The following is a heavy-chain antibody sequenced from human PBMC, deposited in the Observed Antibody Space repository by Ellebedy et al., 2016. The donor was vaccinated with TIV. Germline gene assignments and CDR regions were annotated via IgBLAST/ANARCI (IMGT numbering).Heavy chain of an antibody. Sequence: GGSLRLSXAASGFTFSSYGMHWVRQAPGKGLGWVAVISYDGSTKYYADSVKGRFTISRDNSKNTLYLQMNSLRAEDTAVYYCAKVPRTTVTKNYYYMDVWGKGTTVTVSS. D-gene: IGHD4-17*01. CDR1: GFTFSSYG. J-gene: IGHJ6*03. CDR2: ISYDGSTK. CDR3: AKVPRTTVTKNYYYMDV. V-gene: IGHV3-30*18.